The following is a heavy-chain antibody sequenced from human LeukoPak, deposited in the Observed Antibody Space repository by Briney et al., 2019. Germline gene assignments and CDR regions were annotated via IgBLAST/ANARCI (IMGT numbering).Heavy chain of an antibody. J-gene: IGHJ4*02. CDR3: AKGSGSGSYLGDYYFDY. CDR1: GFTFYDYA. D-gene: IGHD3-10*01. CDR2: ISWNSGSI. Sequence: GGSLRLSCAASGFTFYDYAMHWVRQAPGKGLEWVSGISWNSGSIGYADSVKGRFTISRDNAKNSLYLQMNSLRAEDTALYYCAKGSGSGSYLGDYYFDYWGQGTLVTVSS. V-gene: IGHV3-9*01.